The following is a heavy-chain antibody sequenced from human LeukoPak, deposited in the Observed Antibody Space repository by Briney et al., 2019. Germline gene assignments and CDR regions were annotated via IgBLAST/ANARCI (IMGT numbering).Heavy chain of an antibody. D-gene: IGHD3-10*01. CDR3: ARHRMMVRGVIAEDPYYGYGMDV. CDR1: GGSISSYY. V-gene: IGHV4-59*08. Sequence: PSETLSLTCTVSGGSISSYYWSWIRQPPGKGLEWIGYIYYSGSTNYNPSLKSRVTISVDTSKSQFSLKLSSVSAADTAVYYCARHRMMVRGVIAEDPYYGYGMDVWGQGTTVTVSS. J-gene: IGHJ6*02. CDR2: IYYSGST.